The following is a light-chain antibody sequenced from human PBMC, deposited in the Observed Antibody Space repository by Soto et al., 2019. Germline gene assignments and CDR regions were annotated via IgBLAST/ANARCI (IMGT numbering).Light chain of an antibody. Sequence: DIVMTQTPLSSPVTLGQPASISCRSSQGLVYSDGDTYLSWLQQRPGQPPRLLINKISNRFSGVPDRFSGSGAGTDFTLKISRVEAEDVGVYYCMQAKQFPWTFGQGTKVEIK. CDR1: QGLVYSDGDTY. V-gene: IGKV2-24*01. CDR2: KIS. CDR3: MQAKQFPWT. J-gene: IGKJ1*01.